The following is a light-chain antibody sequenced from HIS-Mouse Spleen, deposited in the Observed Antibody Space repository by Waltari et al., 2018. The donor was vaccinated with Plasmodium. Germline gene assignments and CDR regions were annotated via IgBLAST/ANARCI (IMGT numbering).Light chain of an antibody. CDR2: EGS. CDR3: CSYAGSSTFVV. Sequence: QSALTQPASVSGSPGQSITISCTGTSSDVGRYNLVSWYQQHPGKAPKLLMYEGSKRPSGVANRFSGSKSGNTASLTISGLQAEDEADYYCCSYAGSSTFVVFGGGTKLTVL. J-gene: IGLJ2*01. V-gene: IGLV2-23*03. CDR1: SSDVGRYNL.